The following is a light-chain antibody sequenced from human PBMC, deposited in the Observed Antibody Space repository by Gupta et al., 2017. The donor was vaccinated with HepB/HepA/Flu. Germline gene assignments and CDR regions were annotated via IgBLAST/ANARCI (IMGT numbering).Light chain of an antibody. J-gene: IGKJ3*01. CDR1: QNISTH. V-gene: IGKV1-39*01. CDR2: DDS. CDR3: KQNYTAGT. Sequence: DIQLTQSPSSLSASVGDRVTITCRASQNISTHLIWYQEKQGEATNRIIFDDSNREDGVPSRLTGTGCGKHFNRTISSLQSEDWATYFCKQNYTAGTFGHGTNVEIK.